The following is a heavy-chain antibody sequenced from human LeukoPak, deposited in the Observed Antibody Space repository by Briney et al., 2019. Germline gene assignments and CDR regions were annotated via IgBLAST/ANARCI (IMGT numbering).Heavy chain of an antibody. CDR3: ARDRYCSSTSCYPYYYYYMDV. V-gene: IGHV4-38-2*02. Sequence: SETLSLTCTVSGYSIRSGYYWGWIRQPPGKGLEWIGSIYHSGSTYYNPSLKSRVTISVDTSKNQFSLKLSSVTAADTAVYYCARDRYCSSTSCYPYYYYYMDVWGKGTTVTVSS. J-gene: IGHJ6*03. D-gene: IGHD2-2*01. CDR2: IYHSGST. CDR1: GYSIRSGYY.